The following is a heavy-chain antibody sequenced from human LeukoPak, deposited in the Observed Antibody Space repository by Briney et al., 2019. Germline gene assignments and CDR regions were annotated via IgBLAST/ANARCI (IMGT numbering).Heavy chain of an antibody. CDR1: GFTFSSYG. Sequence: PGRSLRLSCAASGFTFSSYGMHWVRQAPGKGLEWVAVIWYDGSNKYYADSVKGRFTISRDNSKNTLYLQMNSLRAEDTAVYYCARDGLGYDSSGYYEEDGFDIWGQGTMVTVSS. V-gene: IGHV3-33*01. CDR2: IWYDGSNK. CDR3: ARDGLGYDSSGYYEEDGFDI. J-gene: IGHJ3*02. D-gene: IGHD3-22*01.